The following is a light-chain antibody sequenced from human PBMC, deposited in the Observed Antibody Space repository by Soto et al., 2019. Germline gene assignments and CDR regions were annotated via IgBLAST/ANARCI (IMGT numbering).Light chain of an antibody. J-gene: IGKJ1*01. CDR2: DAS. V-gene: IGKV1-5*01. Sequence: DIQMTQSPSTLSASVGDRGTITCRASQSISDSLAWYQQKPGKAPDLLISDASSLERGVPSRFSGSGSGTEFTLTISSMQPDDFATYYCQQYNAYSRTFGRGTKVDIK. CDR1: QSISDS. CDR3: QQYNAYSRT.